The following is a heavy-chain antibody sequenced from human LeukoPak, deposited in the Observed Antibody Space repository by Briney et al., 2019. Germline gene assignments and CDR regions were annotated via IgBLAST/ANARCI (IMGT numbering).Heavy chain of an antibody. J-gene: IGHJ4*02. D-gene: IGHD2-21*02. V-gene: IGHV1-69*04. CDR2: IIPILGIA. CDR3: ASTHILAYCGGDCYSAVFDY. Sequence: SVKVSCKASGGTFSSYAISWVRQAPGQGLEWMGRIIPILGIANCAQKFQGRVTITADKSTSTAYMELSSLRSEDTAVYYCASTHILAYCGGDCYSAVFDYWGQGTLVTVSS. CDR1: GGTFSSYA.